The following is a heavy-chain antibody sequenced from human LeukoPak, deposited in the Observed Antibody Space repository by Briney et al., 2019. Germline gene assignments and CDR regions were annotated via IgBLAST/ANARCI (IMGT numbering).Heavy chain of an antibody. D-gene: IGHD1-26*01. CDR2: IKQDGTEK. CDR1: GFIFSNYW. Sequence: GGSLRLSCAASGFIFSNYWMSWVRQAPGKGLECVANIKQDGTEKFYVDSVKGRFIITRDNGKNSLYLQMDSLRAEDTAVYCCTRASRGTYGGDYWGQGTLVTVSS. V-gene: IGHV3-7*04. CDR3: TRASRGTYGGDY. J-gene: IGHJ4*02.